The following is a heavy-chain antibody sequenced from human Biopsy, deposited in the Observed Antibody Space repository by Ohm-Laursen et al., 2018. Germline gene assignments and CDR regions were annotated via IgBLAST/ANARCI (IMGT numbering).Heavy chain of an antibody. V-gene: IGHV4-59*11. D-gene: IGHD7-27*01. CDR2: IYYTGHT. J-gene: IGHJ4*02. Sequence: SETLSLTCPVSGGSIKSHYWNWIRQSPGKGLEWIGFIYYTGHTNYNPSLKSRATISVDTSKNQFSLKVISVTAADTAVYYCARLTGDPSYWGQGILVTVSS. CDR1: GGSIKSHY. CDR3: ARLTGDPSY.